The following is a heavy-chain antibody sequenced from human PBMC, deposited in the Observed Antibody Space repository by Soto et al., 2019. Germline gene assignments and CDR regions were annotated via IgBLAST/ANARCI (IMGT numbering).Heavy chain of an antibody. D-gene: IGHD2-15*01. CDR1: GFTFRIYA. CDR3: ARGDREDIAVVIGARPGEYGVDV. CDR2: ISYSASNK. Sequence: QVQLVESGGGVVQPGRSLRLSCAASGFTFRIYAMHWVRQAAGKGLECVAVISYSASNKFYRDSVKGRFTISRDNSKNTLYLQINSLRDEDTAVYYCARGDREDIAVVIGARPGEYGVDVWGQGTTVTVSS. J-gene: IGHJ6*02. V-gene: IGHV3-30-3*01.